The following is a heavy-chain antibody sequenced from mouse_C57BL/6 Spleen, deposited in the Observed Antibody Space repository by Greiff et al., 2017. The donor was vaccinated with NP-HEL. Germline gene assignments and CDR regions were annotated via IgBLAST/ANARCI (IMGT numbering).Heavy chain of an antibody. CDR1: GYTFTSYW. CDR2: IHPISGST. V-gene: IGHV1-64*01. D-gene: IGHD1-1*01. Sequence: VQLQQSGAELVKPGASVKLSCKASGYTFTSYWMHWVKQRPGQGLEWIGMIHPISGSTNYNEKFKSKATLTVDKSSSTAYMQLSSLTSEDSAVYYCARDPYYYGSSPYYAMDYWGQGTSVTVSS. CDR3: ARDPYYYGSSPYYAMDY. J-gene: IGHJ4*01.